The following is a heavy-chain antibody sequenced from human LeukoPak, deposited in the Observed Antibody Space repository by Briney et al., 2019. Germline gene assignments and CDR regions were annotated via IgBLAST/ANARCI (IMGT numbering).Heavy chain of an antibody. CDR1: GDSISSPGYS. J-gene: IGHJ4*02. CDR3: ARGASWTDF. CDR2: IYRSGST. Sequence: PSQTLSLTCAVSGDSISSPGYSWSWIRQPPGKGLEWIGYIYRSGSTYYNPSLKSRVTMSVDRSKNQFSLKVTSVTAADTAVYYCARGASWTDFWGPGTLVTVSS. D-gene: IGHD1-1*01. V-gene: IGHV4-30-2*01.